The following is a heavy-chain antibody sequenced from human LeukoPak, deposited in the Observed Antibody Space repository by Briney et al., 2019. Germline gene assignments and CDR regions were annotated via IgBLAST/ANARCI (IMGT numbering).Heavy chain of an antibody. J-gene: IGHJ6*03. Sequence: SETLSLTCTVSGGSISSSSYYWGCIRQPPGKGLEWIGHIYYSGNAQYNPSLKSRVTMSVDTSKNQFSLKLTSVTAADTAVYYCARVVRSTPPYYYYMDVWGKGTTVTVSS. D-gene: IGHD6-13*01. CDR1: GGSISSSSYY. CDR3: ARVVRSTPPYYYYMDV. V-gene: IGHV4-39*07. CDR2: IYYSGNA.